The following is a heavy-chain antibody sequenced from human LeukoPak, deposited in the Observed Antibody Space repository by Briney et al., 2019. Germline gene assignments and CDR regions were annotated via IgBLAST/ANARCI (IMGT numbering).Heavy chain of an antibody. Sequence: GGSLRLSCAASGFSFSVFWMHWVRQAPGKGPVWVSRIKTDGSITDYADSVKGRFTISRDNSKNTLYLQMNSLRAEDTAVYYCAKEGNNYDRPLYYFDYWGQGTLVTVSS. CDR2: IKTDGSIT. D-gene: IGHD3-10*02. CDR1: GFSFSVFW. J-gene: IGHJ4*02. CDR3: AKEGNNYDRPLYYFDY. V-gene: IGHV3-74*01.